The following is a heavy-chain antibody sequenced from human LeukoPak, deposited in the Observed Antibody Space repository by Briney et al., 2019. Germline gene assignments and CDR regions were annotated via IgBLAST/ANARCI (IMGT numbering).Heavy chain of an antibody. V-gene: IGHV3-7*01. CDR1: GFIFKKYW. Sequence: GGSLRLSCAASGFIFKKYWMNWIRQVPGKGLECLANIKEDGSETYYADSVKGRFTISRDNPKNLLFLQINSLRVEDTAVYYCARETPRRGETRDGYRWGQGTVVTVSS. CDR2: IKEDGSET. J-gene: IGHJ4*02. CDR3: ARETPRRGETRDGYR. D-gene: IGHD5-24*01.